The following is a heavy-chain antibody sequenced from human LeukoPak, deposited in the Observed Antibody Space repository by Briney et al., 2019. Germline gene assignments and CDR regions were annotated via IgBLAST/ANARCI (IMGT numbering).Heavy chain of an antibody. Sequence: GGSLRLSCAASGFTFSDYYMSWIRQAPGKGLEWVSYISSSGRTIYYADSVKGRFTISRDNAKNSLNLQMNSLRAEDTAVYYCARDPKDFAAAGYFDYWGQGILVTVSS. J-gene: IGHJ4*02. CDR2: ISSSGRTI. CDR3: ARDPKDFAAAGYFDY. V-gene: IGHV3-11*01. D-gene: IGHD6-13*01. CDR1: GFTFSDYY.